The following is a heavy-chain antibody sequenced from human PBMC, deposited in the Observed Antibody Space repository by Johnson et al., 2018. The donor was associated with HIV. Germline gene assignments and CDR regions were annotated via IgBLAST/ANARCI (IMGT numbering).Heavy chain of an antibody. Sequence: VLLVESGGGLVKPGGSLRLSCAASGFTFSSYGMHWVRQAPGKGLEWVAVVSYDGSNKYYADSVKGRFTISRDNSKNTLYLQMNSLRTEDTALYYCAKDIEYSSSLGAFDIWGQGTMVTVSS. CDR2: VSYDGSNK. D-gene: IGHD6-6*01. CDR1: GFTFSSYG. J-gene: IGHJ3*02. CDR3: AKDIEYSSSLGAFDI. V-gene: IGHV3-30*18.